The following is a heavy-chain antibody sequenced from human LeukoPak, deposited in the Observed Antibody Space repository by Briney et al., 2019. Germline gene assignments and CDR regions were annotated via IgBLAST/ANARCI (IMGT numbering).Heavy chain of an antibody. CDR1: GFTFSSYG. V-gene: IGHV3-21*01. Sequence: GGSLRLSCAASGFTFSSYGMNWVRQAPGKGLEWVSYISSSSSYINYADSVRGRFTISRDNAKNSLSLQMDSLRGEDTAVYYCARCTTRKTLGSLRQITKSRETAFWGQGTLVTVSS. J-gene: IGHJ4*02. D-gene: IGHD3-3*01. CDR3: ARCTTRKTLGSLRQITKSRETAF. CDR2: ISSSSSYI.